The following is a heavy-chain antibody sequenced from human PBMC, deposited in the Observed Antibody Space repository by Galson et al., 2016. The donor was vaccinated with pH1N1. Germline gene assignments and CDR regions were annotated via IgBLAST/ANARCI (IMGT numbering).Heavy chain of an antibody. Sequence: SLRLSYAASGFTVNSHYMSWVRQAPGKGLEWVSVIYSGGTTYYVDSVKGRFTISRDNSKNTLFLQMNSLRADDTAVYYCAGGPTRAQLEDHWGQGTLVTVSS. CDR2: IYSGGTT. J-gene: IGHJ4*02. D-gene: IGHD6-13*01. CDR3: AGGPTRAQLEDH. CDR1: GFTVNSHY. V-gene: IGHV3-53*01.